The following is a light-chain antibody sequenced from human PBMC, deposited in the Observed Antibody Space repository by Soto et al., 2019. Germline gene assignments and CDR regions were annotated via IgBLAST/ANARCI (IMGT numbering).Light chain of an antibody. CDR1: ISNIGTNT. CDR3: AAWDGSLNAYV. J-gene: IGLJ1*01. V-gene: IGLV1-44*01. CDR2: NND. Sequence: QLVLTQPPSASATPGQRVTISCSGSISNIGTNTVNWYQQVPGTAPKLLIYNNDQRPSGVPDRFSGSKSGTSASLAISGLQSEDEAEYYCAAWDGSLNAYVFGTGTKLTVL.